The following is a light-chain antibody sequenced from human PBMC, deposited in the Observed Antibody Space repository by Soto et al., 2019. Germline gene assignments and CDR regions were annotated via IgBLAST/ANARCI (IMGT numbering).Light chain of an antibody. Sequence: EIVMTKSPAALSVSPGEGATLSCRASQGIGSTLAWYQQQPGLTPRLLIYDASTRAAGVPARFSGSGSGTDFTLTINSLQSEDFAVYYCQQYYQWPSYTFGQGTKVDIK. CDR2: DAS. CDR3: QQYYQWPSYT. J-gene: IGKJ2*01. V-gene: IGKV3-15*01. CDR1: QGIGST.